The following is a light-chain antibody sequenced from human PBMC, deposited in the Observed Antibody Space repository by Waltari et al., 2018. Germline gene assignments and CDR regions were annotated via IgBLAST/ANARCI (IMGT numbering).Light chain of an antibody. V-gene: IGLV2-23*02. J-gene: IGLJ2*01. CDR2: EDN. CDR1: ISDVGTYNL. CDR3: CTYVGRTTFHVT. Sequence: QSALTQPASVSGSPGQSITISCTGTISDVGTYNLVSWYQPHPGKAPKLIIYEDNKRPSGVSYRLSGSKSGNTASLTISGLQAEDEADYYCCTYVGRTTFHVTFGGGTKLTVL.